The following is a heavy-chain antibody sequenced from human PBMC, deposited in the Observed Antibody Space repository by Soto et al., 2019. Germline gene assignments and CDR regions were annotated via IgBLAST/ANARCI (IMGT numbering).Heavy chain of an antibody. D-gene: IGHD3-16*01. J-gene: IGHJ4*02. V-gene: IGHV4-30-4*01. CDR3: ARASSVRLGESPIDY. CDR1: GGSISSGDYY. CDR2: IYYSGST. Sequence: QVQLQESGPGLVKPSQTLSLTCTVSGGSISSGDYYWSWIRQPPGKGLEWIGYIYYSGSTYYNPSRTSRVTIXXDXSXXHFSLKLSSVTAADTAVYYCARASSVRLGESPIDYWGQGTLVTVSS.